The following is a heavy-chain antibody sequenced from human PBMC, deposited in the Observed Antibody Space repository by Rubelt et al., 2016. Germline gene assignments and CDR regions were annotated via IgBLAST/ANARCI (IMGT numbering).Heavy chain of an antibody. D-gene: IGHD1-26*01. CDR1: GFTLSSYA. CDR2: VSYDGSNK. J-gene: IGHJ4*02. Sequence: PGRSLRLSCAASGFTLSSYAMHWVRQAPGKGLEWVAVVSYDGSNKYYADSVKGRFTISRDNSKNTLYLQMNSLRAEDTAVYYCARDIREVGATLYFDYWGQGTLVTVSS. CDR3: ARDIREVGATLYFDY. V-gene: IGHV3-30*04.